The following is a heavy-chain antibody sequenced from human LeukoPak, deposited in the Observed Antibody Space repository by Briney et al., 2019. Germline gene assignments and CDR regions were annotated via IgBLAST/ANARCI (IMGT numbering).Heavy chain of an antibody. J-gene: IGHJ5*02. Sequence: SETLSLTCTVSGGSISSYYWSWIRQPPWKGLEWIGYIYYSGSSNYNPSLKSRVTISVDTSKNQFSLKLSSVTAADTAVYYCARGNRGGWFDPWGQGTLVTVSS. CDR3: ARGNRGGWFDP. V-gene: IGHV4-59*01. CDR2: IYYSGSS. D-gene: IGHD2/OR15-2a*01. CDR1: GGSISSYY.